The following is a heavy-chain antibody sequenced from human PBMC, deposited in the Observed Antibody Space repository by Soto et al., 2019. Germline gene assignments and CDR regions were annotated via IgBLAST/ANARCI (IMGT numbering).Heavy chain of an antibody. CDR3: ARDTLLRFLEETECMDY. Sequence: PGGSLRLSCAASGFTFSSYGMHWVRQAPGKGLEWVAVIWYDGSNKYYADSVKGRFTISRDNSKNTLYLQMNSLRAEDTAVYYCARDTLLRFLEETECMDYWGQGTLVTVSS. D-gene: IGHD3-3*01. CDR2: IWYDGSNK. V-gene: IGHV3-33*01. CDR1: GFTFSSYG. J-gene: IGHJ4*02.